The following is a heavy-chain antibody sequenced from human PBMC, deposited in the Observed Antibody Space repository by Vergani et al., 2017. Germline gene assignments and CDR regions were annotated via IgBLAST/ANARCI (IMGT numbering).Heavy chain of an antibody. CDR1: GFTFSSYG. V-gene: IGHV3-30*02. J-gene: IGHJ5*02. Sequence: QVQLVESGGGVVQPGGSLRLSCAASGFTFSSYGMHWVRQAPGKGLEWVAFIRYDGSNKYYADSVKGRFTISRDNSKNTLYLQMNSLRAEDTAVYYCAKDRTSVPQFDPWGQGTLVTVSS. CDR3: AKDRTSVPQFDP. CDR2: IRYDGSNK.